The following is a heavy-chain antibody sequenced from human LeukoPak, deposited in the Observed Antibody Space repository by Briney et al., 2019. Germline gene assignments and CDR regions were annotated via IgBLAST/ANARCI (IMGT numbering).Heavy chain of an antibody. CDR3: TASSGWQFDS. CDR1: GFTFNNAW. CDR2: VKSETDGGTT. V-gene: IGHV3-15*01. Sequence: PGGSLRLSCAASGFTFNNAWMTWVRQAPGRGLEWVGLVKSETDGGTTDYAAPVKGRFTSSRDDSKNTVYLQMNSRKTEGTAVYFCTASSGWQFDSWGQGTLVTVSS. J-gene: IGHJ4*02. D-gene: IGHD6-19*01.